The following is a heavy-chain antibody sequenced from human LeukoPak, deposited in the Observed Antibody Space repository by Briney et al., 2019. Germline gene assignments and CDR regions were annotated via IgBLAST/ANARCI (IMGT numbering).Heavy chain of an antibody. CDR1: GFTFSSYG. D-gene: IGHD3-16*02. Sequence: GGSLRLSCAASGFTFSSYGMHWVRQAPGKGLEWVAVISYDGSNRYYADSVKGRFTISRDNSKNTLYLQMNSLRAEDTAVYYCAKAGYDYVWGSYRPTYYFDYWGQGTLVTVSS. J-gene: IGHJ4*02. CDR3: AKAGYDYVWGSYRPTYYFDY. CDR2: ISYDGSNR. V-gene: IGHV3-30*18.